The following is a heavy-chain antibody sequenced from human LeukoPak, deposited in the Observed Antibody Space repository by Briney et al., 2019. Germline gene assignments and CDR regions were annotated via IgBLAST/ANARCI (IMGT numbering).Heavy chain of an antibody. CDR3: ARHADQTWIQLWLNGGMDV. V-gene: IGHV4-39*01. CDR1: GGSFSTSPYS. Sequence: SETLSLTCTVAGGSFSTSPYSWGWIRQPPGKGQEWIGSIHYSGTTYYNPSLKSRVTISVDSSKNHFSLRLTSVTAADAAVYYCARHADQTWIQLWLNGGMDVWGQGTTVTVSS. D-gene: IGHD5-18*01. J-gene: IGHJ6*02. CDR2: IHYSGTT.